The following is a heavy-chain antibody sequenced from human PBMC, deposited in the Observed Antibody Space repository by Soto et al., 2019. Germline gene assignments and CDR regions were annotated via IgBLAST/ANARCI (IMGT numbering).Heavy chain of an antibody. CDR1: GGSFSDYY. CDR3: AREGHYYASGRFWWFDP. D-gene: IGHD3-10*01. V-gene: IGHV4-34*01. J-gene: IGHJ5*02. CDR2: INHSGST. Sequence: PSETLSLTCAVYGGSFSDYYWSWIRQPPGKGLEWIGEINHSGSTNYNPSLKSRVTISVDTSKNQFSLKLSSVTAADTAVYYCAREGHYYASGRFWWFDPWGQGTLVTVSS.